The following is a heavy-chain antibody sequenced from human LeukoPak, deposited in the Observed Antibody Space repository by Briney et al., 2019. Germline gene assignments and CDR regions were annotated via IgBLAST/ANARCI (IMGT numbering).Heavy chain of an antibody. Sequence: TPSETLSLTCTVSGGSISSGSYYWSWIRQPAGKGLEWIGCIYTSGSTNYNPSLKSRVTISVDTSKNQFSLKLSSVTAADTAVYYCARGRRTGNSPYYYYYMDVWGKGTTVTISS. CDR2: IYTSGST. CDR1: GGSISSGSYY. J-gene: IGHJ6*03. CDR3: ARGRRTGNSPYYYYYMDV. D-gene: IGHD4-23*01. V-gene: IGHV4-61*02.